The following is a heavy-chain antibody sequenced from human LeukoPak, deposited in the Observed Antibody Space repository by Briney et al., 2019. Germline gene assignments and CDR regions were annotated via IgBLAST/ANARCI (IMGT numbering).Heavy chain of an antibody. J-gene: IGHJ4*02. CDR3: AKDRSTMNPTHFDY. V-gene: IGHV3-11*01. CDR1: GFTFSDYY. D-gene: IGHD3-22*01. CDR2: ISSSGSTI. Sequence: GGSLRLSCAASGFTFSDYYMSWIRQAPGKGLEWVSYISSSGSTIYYADSVKGRFTISRDNSKNTLYLQMNSLRAEDTAVYYCAKDRSTMNPTHFDYWGQGTLVTVSS.